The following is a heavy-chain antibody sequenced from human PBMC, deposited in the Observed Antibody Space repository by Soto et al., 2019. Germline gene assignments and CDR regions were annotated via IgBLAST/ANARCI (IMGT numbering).Heavy chain of an antibody. CDR3: WIVVVPAAIPRTYYYYMDV. D-gene: IGHD2-2*01. CDR2: MNPNSGNT. Sequence: QVQLVQSGAEVKKPGASVKVSCKASGYTFTSYDINWVRQATGQGLEWMGWMNPNSGNTGYAQKVQGRVPMTRNTSISTAYMELSSLRSEDTAVYYCWIVVVPAAIPRTYYYYMDVWGKGTTVTVSS. V-gene: IGHV1-8*01. J-gene: IGHJ6*03. CDR1: GYTFTSYD.